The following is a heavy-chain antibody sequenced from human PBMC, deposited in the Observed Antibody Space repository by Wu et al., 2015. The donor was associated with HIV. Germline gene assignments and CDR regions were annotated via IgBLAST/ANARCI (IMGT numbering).Heavy chain of an antibody. CDR3: ARTSPMTTVRTNYHYYGMDV. Sequence: QVQLVQSGAEVKKPGSSVKVSCKASGGTFTITAVNWVRQAPGQGLEWMGRIIPIFGPANYAQTFQDRVTITADESTRTVYMDLSRLRSEDTAVYYCARTSPMTTVRTNYHYYGMDVWGQGTTVTGLL. D-gene: IGHD4-11*01. V-gene: IGHV1-69*13. CDR1: GGTFTITA. CDR2: IIPIFGPA. J-gene: IGHJ6*02.